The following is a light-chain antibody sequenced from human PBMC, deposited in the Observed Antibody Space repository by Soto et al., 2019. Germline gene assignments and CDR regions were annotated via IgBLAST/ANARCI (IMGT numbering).Light chain of an antibody. J-gene: IGKJ5*01. V-gene: IGKV1-5*03. CDR2: KAS. CDR1: QSISNR. Sequence: DIQMTQSPSTLSASVGDRVTITCRASQSISNRLAWYQQKPGKAPKLLIYKASGLESGVPSRFSGSGSGTEFTLTISNLQPDDFATYFCQQYNSFSLITFGQGTRLEIK. CDR3: QQYNSFSLIT.